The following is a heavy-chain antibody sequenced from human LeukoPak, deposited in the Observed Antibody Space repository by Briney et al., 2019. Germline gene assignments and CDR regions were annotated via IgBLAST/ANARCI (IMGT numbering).Heavy chain of an antibody. CDR3: ASGGWYGNDY. CDR1: GGSFSGYY. Sequence: SETLSLTCAVYGGSFSGYYWSWIRQPPGKGLEWIGEINHSGSTNYNPSLKSRVTISVDTSKNQFSLKLSSVTAADTAVYYCASGGWYGNDYWGQGTLITVSS. J-gene: IGHJ4*02. V-gene: IGHV4-34*01. CDR2: INHSGST. D-gene: IGHD6-19*01.